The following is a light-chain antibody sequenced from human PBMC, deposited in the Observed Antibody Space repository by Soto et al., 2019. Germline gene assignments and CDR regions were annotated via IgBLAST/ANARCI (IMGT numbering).Light chain of an antibody. Sequence: AIRMTQSPSSFSASTGDRVTITCRASQGISSHLAWYQVKPGKAPRLLIYTASYLESGVPSRFSGSGSGTDFPPTFSSLPSEVFAFIYGQQYFGTPRTFGGGTRGETK. CDR1: QGISSH. J-gene: IGKJ4*01. CDR2: TAS. V-gene: IGKV1-8*01. CDR3: QQYFGTPRT.